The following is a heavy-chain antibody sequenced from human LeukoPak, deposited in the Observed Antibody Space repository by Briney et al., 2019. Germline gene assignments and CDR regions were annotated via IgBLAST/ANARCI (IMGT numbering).Heavy chain of an antibody. Sequence: SETPSLTCTVSGGSISSSSYYWGWIRQPPGKGLEWIGSIYYSGSTNYNPSLKSRVTISGDTSKNQFSLRLSSVTAADTAVYYCARASYSYDINGWVPFDYWGQGTLVTVSS. CDR2: IYYSGST. V-gene: IGHV4-39*07. D-gene: IGHD3-22*01. CDR1: GGSISSSSYY. J-gene: IGHJ4*02. CDR3: ARASYSYDINGWVPFDY.